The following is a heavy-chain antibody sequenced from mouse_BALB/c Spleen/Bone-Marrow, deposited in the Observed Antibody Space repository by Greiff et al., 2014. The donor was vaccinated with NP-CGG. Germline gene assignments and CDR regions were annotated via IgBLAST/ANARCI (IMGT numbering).Heavy chain of an antibody. CDR3: TRSRRAMDY. V-gene: IGHV1S81*02. D-gene: IGHD2-12*01. CDR2: INPSNGGT. J-gene: IGHJ4*01. Sequence: QVQLKESGAELVKPGASVKLSCKASGYTFSSDYMYWVKQRPGQGLGWIGEINPSNGGTNFNEKFKSKATLTVDKSSSTAYMQLSSLTSEDSAVYYCTRSRRAMDYWGRGTSVTVSS. CDR1: GYTFSSDY.